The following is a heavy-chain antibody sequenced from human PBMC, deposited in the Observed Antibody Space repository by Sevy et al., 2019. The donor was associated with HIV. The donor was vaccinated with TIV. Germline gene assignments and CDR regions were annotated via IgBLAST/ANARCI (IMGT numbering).Heavy chain of an antibody. D-gene: IGHD3-3*01. CDR1: GYTFTSYD. J-gene: IGHJ6*02. CDR3: ARAYYDFWSGYYIRYGMDV. CDR2: MNPNSGNT. V-gene: IGHV1-8*01. Sequence: ASVKVSCKASGYTFTSYDINWERQATGQGLEWMGWMNPNSGNTGYAQKFQGRVTMTRNTSISTAYMELSSLRSEDTAVYYCARAYYDFWSGYYIRYGMDVWGQGTTVTVSS.